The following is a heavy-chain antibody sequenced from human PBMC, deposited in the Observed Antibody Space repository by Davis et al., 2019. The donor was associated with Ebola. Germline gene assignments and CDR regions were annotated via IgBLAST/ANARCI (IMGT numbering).Heavy chain of an antibody. CDR1: GGSISSYY. V-gene: IGHV4-59*01. D-gene: IGHD3-16*01. Sequence: SETLSLTFTLSGGSISSYYWSWFRQPPGKGLEWIGYISYSGSTNYNPSLKSRVTISVDTSKNQFSLKLSSVTAADTAVYYCARLMITFGGVHFDYWGQGTLVTVSS. CDR2: ISYSGST. CDR3: ARLMITFGGVHFDY. J-gene: IGHJ4*02.